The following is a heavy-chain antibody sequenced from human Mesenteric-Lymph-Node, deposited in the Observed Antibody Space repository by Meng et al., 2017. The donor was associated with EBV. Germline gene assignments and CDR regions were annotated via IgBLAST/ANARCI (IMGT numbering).Heavy chain of an antibody. J-gene: IGHJ4*02. Sequence: QVQLQLSGPGMVXPXXXXXLTXDXXXGSVSSKNWWSWVRQSPGKGLEWIGEIFHSGSTNYSPSLQSRVTISMDKSRNQFSLTLKSVTAADTAMYYCARVYNSASSGYFYFFDYWGQGALVTVSS. CDR2: IFHSGST. CDR3: ARVYNSASSGYFYFFDY. CDR1: XGSVSSKNW. V-gene: IGHV4-4*02. D-gene: IGHD3-22*01.